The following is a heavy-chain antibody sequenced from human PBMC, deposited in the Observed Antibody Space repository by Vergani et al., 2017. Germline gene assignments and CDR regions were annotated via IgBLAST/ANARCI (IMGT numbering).Heavy chain of an antibody. J-gene: IGHJ3*01. D-gene: IGHD2-2*01. CDR3: AKVCGSTSCPYGGGAFDV. V-gene: IGHV3-23*01. CDR2: INNNGGRT. CDR1: GFTFNSYA. Sequence: QLLESGGGLIQPGGSLSSPCAAFGFTFNSYAMTWVRQAPGKGLEWVSGINNNGGRTYYAASVKGGFTISRDNSKNTLYLQMTDLRAEDTATYYCAKVCGSTSCPYGGGAFDVWVHGTMVTVSS.